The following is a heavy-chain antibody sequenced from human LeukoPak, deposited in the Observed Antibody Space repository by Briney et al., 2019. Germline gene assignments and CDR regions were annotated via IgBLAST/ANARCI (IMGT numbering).Heavy chain of an antibody. J-gene: IGHJ6*02. CDR2: ISSSGSSI. Sequence: GGSLRLSCAASGFTFSSYSLNWVRQAPGKGLEWVSYISSSGSSIYYADSVKGRFTISRDNSKNTLYLQMNSLRAEDTAVYYCASLGAPRTGMDVWGQGTTVTVSS. D-gene: IGHD3-16*01. CDR1: GFTFSSYS. V-gene: IGHV3-48*01. CDR3: ASLGAPRTGMDV.